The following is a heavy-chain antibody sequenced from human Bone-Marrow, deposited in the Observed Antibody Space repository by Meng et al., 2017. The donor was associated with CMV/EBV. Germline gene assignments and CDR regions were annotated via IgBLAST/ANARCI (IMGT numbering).Heavy chain of an antibody. Sequence: SETLSLTCTVSGGSISSSSYYWGWIRQPPGKGLEWIGSIYYSGSTYYNPSLKSRVTISVDTSKNQFSLKLSSVTAADTAVYYCARFDYALYWGQGTLVTVSS. CDR2: IYYSGST. J-gene: IGHJ4*02. CDR3: ARFDYALY. V-gene: IGHV4-39*07. CDR1: GGSISSSSYY. D-gene: IGHD4-17*01.